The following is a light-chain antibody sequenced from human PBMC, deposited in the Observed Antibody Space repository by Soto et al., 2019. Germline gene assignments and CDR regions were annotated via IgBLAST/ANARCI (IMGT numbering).Light chain of an antibody. V-gene: IGKV1-39*01. CDR2: ATS. CDR1: QSITTY. CDR3: QQSYSIFLT. Sequence: DIQMTQSPSSLSASVGDRVTITCRASQSITTYLNWYQQKPGKAPKLLIYATSSLQSGVPSRFSGSGSGTDFTLTISSLQPEDFVTYYCQQSYSIFLTFGQGTKVEVK. J-gene: IGKJ1*01.